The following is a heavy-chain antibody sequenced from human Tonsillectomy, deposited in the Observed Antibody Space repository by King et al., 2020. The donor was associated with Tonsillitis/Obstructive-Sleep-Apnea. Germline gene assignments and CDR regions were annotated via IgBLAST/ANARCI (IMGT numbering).Heavy chain of an antibody. CDR1: GFTFSSYG. D-gene: IGHD5-12*01. V-gene: IGHV3-33*01. Sequence: VQLVESGGGVVQPGRSLRLSCAASGFTFSSYGMHWVRQAPGKGLEWVAVIWYDGSNKYYADSVKGRFTISRDNSKNTLYLQMNSLRAEDTAVYYCARDYEGDYFDYWGQGTLVTVSP. CDR3: ARDYEGDYFDY. J-gene: IGHJ4*02. CDR2: IWYDGSNK.